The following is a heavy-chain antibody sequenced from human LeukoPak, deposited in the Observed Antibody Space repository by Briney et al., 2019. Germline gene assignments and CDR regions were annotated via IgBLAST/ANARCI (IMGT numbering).Heavy chain of an antibody. Sequence: GGSLRLSCAVSGFPFSDFAMSWVRQAPGKGLEWVSIISGGGDNTYFADSVKGRFTISRDNSKNTLFLQMVSLRAEDTAVYYCAKFEGALLGNYYMDVRGKGTTVTVSS. CDR3: AKFEGALLGNYYMDV. CDR1: GFPFSDFA. V-gene: IGHV3-23*01. J-gene: IGHJ6*03. CDR2: ISGGGDNT.